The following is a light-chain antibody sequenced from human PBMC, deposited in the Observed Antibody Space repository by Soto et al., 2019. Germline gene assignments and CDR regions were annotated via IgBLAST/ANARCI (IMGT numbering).Light chain of an antibody. V-gene: IGLV2-14*01. CDR3: SSYTSSNTLV. CDR1: SSDVGAYNY. CDR2: EVS. Sequence: QSALTQPASVSGSPGQSITISCTGTSSDVGAYNYVSWYQQHPGKAPKLMIFEVSDRPSGVSNRFSGSKSGNTASLTISGLQAEEEADYYCSSYTSSNTLVFGGGTTLTVL. J-gene: IGLJ2*01.